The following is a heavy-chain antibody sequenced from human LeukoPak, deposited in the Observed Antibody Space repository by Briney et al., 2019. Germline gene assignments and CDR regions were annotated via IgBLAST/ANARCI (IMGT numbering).Heavy chain of an antibody. V-gene: IGHV4-59*01. J-gene: IGHJ4*02. CDR1: GGSITNYY. CDR2: IYYSGST. Sequence: SETLSLTCTVSGGSITNYYWSWIRQPPGKGLEWIGHIYYSGSTKRNPSLKSRVTISVDTSKNQFSLKVSSVTAADTAVYYCARGRTYYDSTGYGYWGQGILVTVSS. D-gene: IGHD3-22*01. CDR3: ARGRTYYDSTGYGY.